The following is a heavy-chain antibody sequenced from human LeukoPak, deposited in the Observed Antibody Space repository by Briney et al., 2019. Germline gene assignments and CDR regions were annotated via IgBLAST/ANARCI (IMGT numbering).Heavy chain of an antibody. CDR2: IKEDGTEK. J-gene: IGHJ4*02. V-gene: IGHV3-7*01. CDR3: VRESRPGGAMGLYHNLDY. Sequence: PGGSLRLSCAGSVFTFSDFWMTWVRQTPGKGLEWVANIKEDGTEKNLVDSVKGRFTISRDNTKNLLFLEMNNLRGDDTAIYYCVRESRPGGAMGLYHNLDYWGQGTLVAVSS. D-gene: IGHD1-1*01. CDR1: VFTFSDFW.